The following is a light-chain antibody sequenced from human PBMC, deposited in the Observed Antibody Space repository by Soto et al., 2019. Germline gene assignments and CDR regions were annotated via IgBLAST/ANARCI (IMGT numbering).Light chain of an antibody. J-gene: IGLJ1*01. CDR1: SSDVGSYNY. Sequence: QSALTQPASVSGSPGQSITISCTGTSSDVGSYNYVSWYQQHPGKAPKLMIYEVSNRPSGVSNRFSGSKSGNTASLTISGLQAEDEADYYCSSYTSSSIDDVFGTGTKLTVL. V-gene: IGLV2-14*01. CDR2: EVS. CDR3: SSYTSSSIDDV.